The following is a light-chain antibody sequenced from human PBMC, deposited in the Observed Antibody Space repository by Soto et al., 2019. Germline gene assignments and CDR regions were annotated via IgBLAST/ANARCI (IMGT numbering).Light chain of an antibody. CDR1: QGISNW. CDR3: QQGHSFPLT. CDR2: AAS. J-gene: IGKJ4*01. Sequence: DIQMTPSPSSVSASVVDRVTITCRASQGISNWLAWYQQKPGEAPKLLISAASSLHSGVPSRFRGSGFGTDLALSIYRRQLEDFGTYYCQQGHSFPLTFGGGTKVAIK. V-gene: IGKV1D-12*01.